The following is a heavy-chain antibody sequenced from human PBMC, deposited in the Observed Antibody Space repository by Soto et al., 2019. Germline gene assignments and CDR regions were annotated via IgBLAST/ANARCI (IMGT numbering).Heavy chain of an antibody. V-gene: IGHV4-61*01. CDR1: GGSVSSGSYY. D-gene: IGHD2-21*02. CDR3: ARDPGGDIPFDY. J-gene: IGHJ4*02. CDR2: NYYSGST. Sequence: QVQLQESGPGLVKPSETLSLTCTVSGGSVSSGSYYWSWIRQPPGKGLEWIGYNYYSGSTNYNPSLKSRVTISVDTSNNHFSLKLSSVTAADTAVYYCARDPGGDIPFDYWGQGTLVTVSS.